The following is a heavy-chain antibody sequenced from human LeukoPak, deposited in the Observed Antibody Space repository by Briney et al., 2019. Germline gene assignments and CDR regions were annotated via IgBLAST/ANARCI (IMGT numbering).Heavy chain of an antibody. CDR1: GYTSTGYY. J-gene: IGHJ4*02. Sequence: ASVKVSCKASGYTSTGYYMHWVRQAPGQGLEWMGWINPNSGGTNYAQKFQGRVTMTRDTSISTAYMELSKLRSDDTAVYYCARNFGATKTRFDYWGQGTLVTVSS. D-gene: IGHD1-26*01. CDR3: ARNFGATKTRFDY. CDR2: INPNSGGT. V-gene: IGHV1-2*02.